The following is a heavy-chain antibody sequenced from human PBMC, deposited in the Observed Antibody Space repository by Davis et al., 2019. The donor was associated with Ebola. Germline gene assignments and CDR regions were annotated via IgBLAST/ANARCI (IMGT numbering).Heavy chain of an antibody. V-gene: IGHV4-34*01. CDR3: ARGGPYDILTGYYS. D-gene: IGHD3-9*01. CDR2: INHSGST. J-gene: IGHJ4*02. Sequence: PSETLSLTCAVYGGSFSGYYWSWIRQTPGKGLEWIGEINHSGSTNYNPSLKSRVTISVDTSKNQFSLKLSSVTAADTAVYYCARGGPYDILTGYYSWGQGTLVTVSS. CDR1: GGSFSGYY.